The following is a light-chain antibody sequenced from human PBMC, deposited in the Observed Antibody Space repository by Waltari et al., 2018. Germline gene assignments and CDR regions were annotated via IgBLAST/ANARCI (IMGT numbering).Light chain of an antibody. J-gene: IGKJ1*01. CDR1: RTISSN. CDR3: QQYNNWPPWT. CDR2: GAS. Sequence: EKVMTQSPATLSVSPGERATLSCRTSRTISSNLAWYQQKPGQAARLLIYGASIKATGVPARFSGRVSGTQFTLTFHCLQSDDFAVYYCQQYNNWPPWTFGQRTKVEIK. V-gene: IGKV3-15*01.